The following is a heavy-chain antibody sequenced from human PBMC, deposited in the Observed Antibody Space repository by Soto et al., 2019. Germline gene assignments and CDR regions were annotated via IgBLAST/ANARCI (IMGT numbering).Heavy chain of an antibody. D-gene: IGHD4-17*01. CDR2: ISAYNGNT. J-gene: IGHJ6*02. CDR3: ARDGAGGDYLPPGDYYYGMVV. Sequence: QVQLVQSGAEVKKPGASVKVSCKASGYTFTSYGIIWVRQAPGQGLEWMGWISAYNGNTNYAQKLQGRVTMTTDTSTSTVYMELRSLRSDDTAVYYCARDGAGGDYLPPGDYYYGMVVWGQGTTVTVSS. CDR1: GYTFTSYG. V-gene: IGHV1-18*01.